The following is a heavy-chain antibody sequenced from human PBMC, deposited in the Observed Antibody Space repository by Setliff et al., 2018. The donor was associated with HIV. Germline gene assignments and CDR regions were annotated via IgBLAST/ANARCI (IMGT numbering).Heavy chain of an antibody. Sequence: SETLSLTCTVSGYSVSSGGYYWNWIRQSPGKGLEWIGHIYYTGNTQYNPSLQSRVIMAVDSSKNQFSLKLTSVTAADTGFYYCARHDPEETLSFGDLSSLSNFASWGQGTLVTVSS. D-gene: IGHD3-10*01. CDR2: IYYTGNT. J-gene: IGHJ5*01. CDR1: GYSVSSGGYY. V-gene: IGHV4-30-4*08. CDR3: ARHDPEETLSFGDLSSLSNFAS.